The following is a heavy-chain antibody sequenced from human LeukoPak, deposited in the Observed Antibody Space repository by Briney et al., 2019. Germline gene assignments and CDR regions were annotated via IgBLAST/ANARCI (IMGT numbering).Heavy chain of an antibody. D-gene: IGHD3-3*01. CDR1: GYTFTTYD. Sequence: ASVKVSCKASGYTFTTYDINWVRQATGQGLEWMGWMNPDSGDTGYAQKFQGRVTMTRNSSISTAYLELSSLTSDDTAVYYCARGQRSTLFGVAVEDWGQGSLVTVSS. CDR2: MNPDSGDT. J-gene: IGHJ4*02. CDR3: ARGQRSTLFGVAVED. V-gene: IGHV1-8*01.